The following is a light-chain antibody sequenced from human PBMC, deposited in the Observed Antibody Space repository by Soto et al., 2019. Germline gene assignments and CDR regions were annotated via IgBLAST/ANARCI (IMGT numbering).Light chain of an antibody. CDR3: QKHDYAPLT. CDR2: TSS. J-gene: IGKJ4*01. CDR1: QGIGNS. V-gene: IGKV1-27*01. Sequence: DIQMTQSPSSLSASVGDRVTITCRASQGIGNSLSWYQQKPGKVPKLLIYTSSTLQPGVPSRFSGSGSGTDFTLTISSLQPEDVATYYCQKHDYAPLTFGGGTKVEIK.